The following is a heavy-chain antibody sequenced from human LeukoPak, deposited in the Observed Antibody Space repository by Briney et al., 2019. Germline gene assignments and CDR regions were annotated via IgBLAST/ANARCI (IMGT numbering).Heavy chain of an antibody. D-gene: IGHD3-9*01. CDR2: IHYSGST. V-gene: IGHV4-30-4*01. J-gene: IGHJ6*02. CDR1: GGSISSGDYY. CDR3: AREGILTPRSMDV. Sequence: SETLSLTCTVSGGSISSGDYYWSWIRQPPGKGLEWIGYIHYSGSTYYNPSLKSRVTISVDTSKNQFSLKLSSVTAADTAVYYCAREGILTPRSMDVWGQGTTVTVSS.